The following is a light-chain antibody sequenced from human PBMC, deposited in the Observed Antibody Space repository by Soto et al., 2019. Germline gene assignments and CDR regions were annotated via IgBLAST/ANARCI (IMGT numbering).Light chain of an antibody. CDR1: QSVGSW. J-gene: IGKJ1*01. Sequence: DIQMTQSPSTLSASVGDRVTITCRASQSVGSWFAWYQQKPGKAPKLLIYKASSLESGVQSRFSGSGSGTEFSLTVSSLRPDDLASYHCQQYGSSSPWTFGQGTKVEIK. CDR3: QQYGSSSPWT. CDR2: KAS. V-gene: IGKV1-5*03.